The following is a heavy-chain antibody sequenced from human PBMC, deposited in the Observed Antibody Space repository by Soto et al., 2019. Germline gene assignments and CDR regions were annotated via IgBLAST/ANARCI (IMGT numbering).Heavy chain of an antibody. CDR2: IYYSGST. V-gene: IGHV4-31*03. CDR1: GGSISSGGYY. CDR3: ARADCSSTSCYYYYYYGMDV. J-gene: IGHJ6*02. Sequence: PSETLSLTCTVSGGSISSGGYYWSWIRQHPGKGLEWIGYIYYSGSTYYNPPLKSRVTISVDTSKNQFSLELSSVTAADTAVYYCARADCSSTSCYYYYYYGMDVWGQGTTVTVSS. D-gene: IGHD2-2*01.